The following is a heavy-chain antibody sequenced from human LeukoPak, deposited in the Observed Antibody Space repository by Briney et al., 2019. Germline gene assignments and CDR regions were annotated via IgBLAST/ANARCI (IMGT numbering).Heavy chain of an antibody. CDR3: AKDIVVVPAAFDY. V-gene: IGHV3-30*18. D-gene: IGHD2-2*01. J-gene: IGHJ4*02. CDR2: ISYDGSNK. Sequence: GGSLRLSCAASGFTFSSYGMHWVRQAPGKGLEWVAVISYDGSNKYYADPVKGRFTISRDNSKNTLYLQMNSLRAEDTAVYYCAKDIVVVPAAFDYWGQGTLVTVSS. CDR1: GFTFSSYG.